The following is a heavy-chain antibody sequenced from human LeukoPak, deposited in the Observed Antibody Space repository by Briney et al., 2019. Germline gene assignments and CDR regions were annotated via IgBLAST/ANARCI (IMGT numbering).Heavy chain of an antibody. V-gene: IGHV1-2*02. CDR1: RYTFTGYY. Sequence: SSVKVSCKGSRYTFTGYYMNWGRQAPGHGLKWMGWINPKSGGRNYAQKFQGRVNMTRDTSISTAYMELSRLTSDDTAVYYCARDDGGMDVWGQGTTVTVSS. CDR2: INPKSGGR. CDR3: ARDDGGMDV. J-gene: IGHJ6*02.